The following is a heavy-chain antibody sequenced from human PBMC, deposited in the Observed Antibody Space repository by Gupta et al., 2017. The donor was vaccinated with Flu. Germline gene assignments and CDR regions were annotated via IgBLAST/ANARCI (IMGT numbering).Heavy chain of an antibody. CDR2: IFPSGSS. V-gene: IGHV4-38-2*02. CDR3: ARVRLSRGPRDVCDF. J-gene: IGHJ4*02. Sequence: QMQLQESGPGLVKPSETLSLTCTVSGFSINHSYYWAWIRQPPGKGLEWIGSIFPSGSSYYNPSLESRLSLSIDTSKNQFSLSLRSVTAADTALYFCARVRLSRGPRDVCDFWGQGILVTVSS. D-gene: IGHD2-15*01. CDR1: GFSINHSYY.